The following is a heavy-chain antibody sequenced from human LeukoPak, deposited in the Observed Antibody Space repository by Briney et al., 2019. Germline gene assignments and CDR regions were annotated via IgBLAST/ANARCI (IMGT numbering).Heavy chain of an antibody. J-gene: IGHJ5*02. V-gene: IGHV4-59*12. CDR3: ARGSRYYYGSGSYSSNWFDP. Sequence: SETLSLTCTVSGGSISSYYWNWIRQPPGKGLEWIGYIYYSGSTNYNPSPKSRVTISVDTSKNQFSLKLSSVTAADTAVYYCARGSRYYYGSGSYSSNWFDPWGQGTLVTVSS. CDR1: GGSISSYY. D-gene: IGHD3-10*01. CDR2: IYYSGST.